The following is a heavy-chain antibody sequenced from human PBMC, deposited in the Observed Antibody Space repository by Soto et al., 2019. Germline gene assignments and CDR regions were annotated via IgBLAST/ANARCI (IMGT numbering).Heavy chain of an antibody. CDR3: ALDLKEFFSDGKYNWFDP. CDR1: GASLITYY. V-gene: IGHV4-59*01. D-gene: IGHD2-15*01. Sequence: PSETLSLTCTVSGASLITYYWSWIRQPPGKGIERIGYISYSGSTDYNPSLMSRVTISFDASKILISLQVRSATAADAAVFYCALDLKEFFSDGKYNWFDPWGQGTLVTVSS. J-gene: IGHJ5*02. CDR2: ISYSGST.